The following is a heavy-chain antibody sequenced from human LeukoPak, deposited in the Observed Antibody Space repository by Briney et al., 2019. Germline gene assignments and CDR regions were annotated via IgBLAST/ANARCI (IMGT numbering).Heavy chain of an antibody. CDR1: GGSISSHH. V-gene: IGHV4-59*08. D-gene: IGHD6-13*01. Sequence: SETLSLTCTVSGGSISSHHWSWIRQPPGKGLEWIGYIYYSGSTNYKPSLKSRVTISVDTSKNQFSLKLTSVTAADTAVYYCARHLDIAASGTFDYWGQGTLVTVSS. CDR3: ARHLDIAASGTFDY. J-gene: IGHJ4*02. CDR2: IYYSGST.